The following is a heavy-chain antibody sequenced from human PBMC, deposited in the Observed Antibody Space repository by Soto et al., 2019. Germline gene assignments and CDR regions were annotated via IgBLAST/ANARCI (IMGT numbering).Heavy chain of an antibody. D-gene: IGHD2-2*01. CDR3: ARELVVPAATGAFDI. CDR1: GFTFSSYG. J-gene: IGHJ3*02. Sequence: HPGGSLRLSCAASGFTFSSYGMHWVRQAPGKGLEWVAVIWYDGSNKYYADSVKGRFTISRDNSKNTLYLQMNSLRAEDTAVYYCARELVVPAATGAFDIWGQGTMVTVSS. CDR2: IWYDGSNK. V-gene: IGHV3-33*01.